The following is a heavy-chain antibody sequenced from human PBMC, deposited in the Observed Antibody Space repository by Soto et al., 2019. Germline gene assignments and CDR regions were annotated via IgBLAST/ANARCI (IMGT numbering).Heavy chain of an antibody. CDR2: ISHDGSYK. J-gene: IGHJ3*02. D-gene: IGHD1-26*01. Sequence: GGSLRLSCAASGFSFTTYVMHWVRQAPGKGLEWVAVISHDGSYKYYGDAVKGRFTISRDTSKNAVYLEMNSLRPEDTAVYYCAKGLLAIVGTTLPRDPFNIWGRGTMVTVSS. CDR1: GFSFTTYV. CDR3: AKGLLAIVGTTLPRDPFNI. V-gene: IGHV3-30*18.